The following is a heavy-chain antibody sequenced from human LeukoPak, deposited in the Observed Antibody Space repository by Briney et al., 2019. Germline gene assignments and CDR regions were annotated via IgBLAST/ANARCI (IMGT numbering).Heavy chain of an antibody. CDR2: IIPIFGTA. J-gene: IGHJ6*03. CDR3: ARGPSPWNYAGYYYMDV. D-gene: IGHD1-7*01. Sequence: SVKVSCKASGGTFSSYAISWVRQAPGQGLEWMGGIIPIFGTANYAQKFQGRVTITTDESTSTAYMELSSLRSEDTAVYYCARGPSPWNYAGYYYMDVWGKGTTVTVSS. V-gene: IGHV1-69*05. CDR1: GGTFSSYA.